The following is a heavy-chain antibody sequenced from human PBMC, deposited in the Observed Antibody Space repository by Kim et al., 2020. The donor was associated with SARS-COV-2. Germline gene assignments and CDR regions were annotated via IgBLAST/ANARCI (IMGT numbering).Heavy chain of an antibody. CDR3: ARDSLSGWYFDY. J-gene: IGHJ4*02. CDR2: IYYSGST. CDR1: GGSISSSY. D-gene: IGHD6-19*01. V-gene: IGHV4-59*01. Sequence: SETLSLTCTVSGGSISSSYWSWIRQPPGKGLEWIGYIYYSGSTNYNPSLKSRVTISVDTSKNQFSLKLSSVTAADTAVYYCARDSLSGWYFDYWGQGTL.